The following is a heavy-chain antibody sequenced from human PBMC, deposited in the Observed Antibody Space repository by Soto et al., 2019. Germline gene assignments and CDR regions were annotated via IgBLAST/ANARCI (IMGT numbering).Heavy chain of an antibody. CDR1: GFTFSSYS. Sequence: EVQLVESGGGLVKPGGSLRLSCAASGFTFSSYSMNWVRQAPGKGLEWVSSISSSSSYIYYADSVKGRFTISRDNAKNSLYLQMNSLRAEDTAVYYCARDMRAAADPDNHPIDYWGQGTLVTVSS. CDR2: ISSSSSYI. D-gene: IGHD6-13*01. J-gene: IGHJ4*02. V-gene: IGHV3-21*01. CDR3: ARDMRAAADPDNHPIDY.